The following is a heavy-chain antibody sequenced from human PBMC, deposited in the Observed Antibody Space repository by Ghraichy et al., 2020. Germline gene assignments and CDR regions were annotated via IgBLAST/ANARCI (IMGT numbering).Heavy chain of an antibody. CDR1: GFTFSTYN. V-gene: IGHV3-48*02. D-gene: IGHD1-26*01. J-gene: IGHJ5*02. CDR3: VREWYSGVGDWFDP. CDR2: ISNVGSTT. Sequence: GGSLRLSCAVSGFTFSTYNMNWVRQAPGKGLEWIAFISNVGSTTYYADSVKGRFTISRDNAKSSVFLQMNSLRDEDTAVYYCVREWYSGVGDWFDPWGQGTLVTVSS.